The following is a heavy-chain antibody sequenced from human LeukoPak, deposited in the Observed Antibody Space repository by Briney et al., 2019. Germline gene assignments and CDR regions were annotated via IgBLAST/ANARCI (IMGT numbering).Heavy chain of an antibody. Sequence: ASVKVSCKASGYTFTGYYMHWVRQAPGQGLEWMGWINPNSGGTNYAQKFQGRVTMTRDTSISTAYMELSRLRSDDTAVYYCVRVAGYYYYHMDVWGKGTTVSISS. V-gene: IGHV1-2*02. CDR3: VRVAGYYYYHMDV. D-gene: IGHD2-15*01. CDR2: INPNSGGT. J-gene: IGHJ6*03. CDR1: GYTFTGYY.